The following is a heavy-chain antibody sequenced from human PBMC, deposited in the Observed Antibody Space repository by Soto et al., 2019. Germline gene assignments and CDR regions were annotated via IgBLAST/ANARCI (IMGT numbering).Heavy chain of an antibody. V-gene: IGHV4-39*01. D-gene: IGHD3-22*01. Sequence: SDTLSLTCTVSGCSNSSGRYSWDWIRQTPGKGLEWIGNIYYSGSTHYNPSLESRVTISLDTSKNQFSLNLSSVSAADTAVYYCARQTDSYYTFDAFDIWGQGTLVT. CDR1: GCSNSSGRYS. J-gene: IGHJ3*02. CDR2: IYYSGST. CDR3: ARQTDSYYTFDAFDI.